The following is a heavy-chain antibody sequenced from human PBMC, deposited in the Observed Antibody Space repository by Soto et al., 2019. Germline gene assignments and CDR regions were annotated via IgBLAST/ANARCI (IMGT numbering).Heavy chain of an antibody. CDR2: ISAGNGNT. CDR1: GYTFTSYA. J-gene: IGHJ1*01. V-gene: IGHV1-3*01. D-gene: IGHD3-22*01. CDR3: ARVPNFDYYDSSGYYLEXFQH. Sequence: ASVKVSCKASGYTFTSYAMHWVRQAPGQRLEWMGWISAGNGNTKYSQKFQGRVTITRDTSASTAYMELSSLRSEDTAVYYCARVPNFDYYDSSGYYLEXFQHWGQGTLVTVSS.